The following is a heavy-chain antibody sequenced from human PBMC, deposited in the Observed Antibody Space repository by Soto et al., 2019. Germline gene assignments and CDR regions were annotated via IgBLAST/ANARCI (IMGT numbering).Heavy chain of an antibody. Sequence: GGSLRLSCAASGFSVSSNYMSWVRQAPGKGLEWVSVIYSGGSTYYADSVKGRFTISRDNSKNTLYLQMYSLRAEDTAVYYCARKMTTVTTSFDYWGQGTLVTVSS. J-gene: IGHJ4*02. CDR3: ARKMTTVTTSFDY. CDR1: GFSVSSNY. CDR2: IYSGGST. V-gene: IGHV3-53*01. D-gene: IGHD4-17*01.